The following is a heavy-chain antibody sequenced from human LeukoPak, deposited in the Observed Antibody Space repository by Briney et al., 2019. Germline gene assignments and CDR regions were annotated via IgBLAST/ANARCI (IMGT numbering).Heavy chain of an antibody. D-gene: IGHD3-22*01. CDR2: IYYSGST. V-gene: IGHV4-59*01. J-gene: IGHJ5*02. CDR3: ARDGYYYDSSGYPWDWFDP. Sequence: SETLSLTCTVSGGSISSYYWSWIRQPPGKGLEWIGYIYYSGSTNYNPSLKSRVTISVDTSKNQFSLKLSPVTAADTAVYYCARDGYYYDSSGYPWDWFDPWGQGTLVTVSS. CDR1: GGSISSYY.